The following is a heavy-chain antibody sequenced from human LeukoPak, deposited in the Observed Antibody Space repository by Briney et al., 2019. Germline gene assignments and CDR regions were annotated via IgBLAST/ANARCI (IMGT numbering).Heavy chain of an antibody. V-gene: IGHV3-30*03. CDR3: ARVGSAYSNYVYY. CDR2: ISYDGSNK. D-gene: IGHD4-11*01. CDR1: GFTFSSYG. J-gene: IGHJ4*02. Sequence: GRSLRLSCAASGFTFSSYGMHWVRQAPGKGLEWVAVISYDGSNKYYADSVKGRFTISRDNSKNTLYLQMNSLRAEDTAVYYCARVGSAYSNYVYYWGQGTLVTVSS.